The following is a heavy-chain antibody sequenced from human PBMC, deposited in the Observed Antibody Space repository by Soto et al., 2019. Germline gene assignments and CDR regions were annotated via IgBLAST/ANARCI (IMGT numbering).Heavy chain of an antibody. CDR3: ARQHSSGWTAVPF. CDR2: IYPVDSDT. V-gene: IGHV5-51*01. D-gene: IGHD6-19*01. CDR1: GYSFTSYW. Sequence: PGEALKISCKGSGYSFTSYWIGWVRQMPGKALELMGIIYPVDSDTRYSPSFQGQVTISAEKPISTAYLQWSSLKDSDTAMYYCARQHSSGWTAVPFWGQGTLVTVS. J-gene: IGHJ4*02.